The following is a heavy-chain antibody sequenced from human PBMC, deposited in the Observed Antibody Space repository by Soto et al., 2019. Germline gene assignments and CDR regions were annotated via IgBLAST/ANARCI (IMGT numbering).Heavy chain of an antibody. CDR2: IYPGDSDT. Sequence: GESLKISCKGSGYSFTSYWIGWVRQMPGKGLEWMGIIYPGDSDTRYSPSFQDQVTISADKSISTAYVQWSSLKASDTAIYFCARHPYGDYDVMDVWGQGTTVTVSS. D-gene: IGHD4-17*01. CDR3: ARHPYGDYDVMDV. V-gene: IGHV5-51*01. J-gene: IGHJ6*02. CDR1: GYSFTSYW.